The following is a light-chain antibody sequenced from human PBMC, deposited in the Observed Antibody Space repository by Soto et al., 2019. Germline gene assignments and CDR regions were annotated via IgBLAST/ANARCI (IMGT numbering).Light chain of an antibody. J-gene: IGKJ5*01. CDR2: WAS. CDR3: QQYYSSIT. CDR1: RTITYHKNF. V-gene: IGKV4-1*01. Sequence: IVMTQSPDSLAVSLGERATINCKSSRTITYHKNFLAWYQQKPGQPPKLLITWASTRESGVPDRFSGSGSGTDFTLTISRLQAEDVAVYYCQQYYSSITFGQGTRLEIK.